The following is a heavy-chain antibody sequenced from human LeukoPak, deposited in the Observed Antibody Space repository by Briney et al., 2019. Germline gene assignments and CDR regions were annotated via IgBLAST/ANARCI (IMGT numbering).Heavy chain of an antibody. CDR3: AKDEIKQWLGPYFDY. D-gene: IGHD6-19*01. J-gene: IGHJ4*02. CDR2: ISGSGGST. Sequence: PGGSLRLSCVASGLAVSTNYMSWVRQAPGKGLEWVSAISGSGGSTYYADSVKGRFTISRDNSKNTLYLQMNSLRAEDTAVYYCAKDEIKQWLGPYFDYWGQGTLVTVSS. V-gene: IGHV3-23*01. CDR1: GLAVSTNY.